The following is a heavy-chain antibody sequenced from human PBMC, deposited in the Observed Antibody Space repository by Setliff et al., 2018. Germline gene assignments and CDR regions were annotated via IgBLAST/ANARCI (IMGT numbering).Heavy chain of an antibody. CDR1: GGTFSSFA. D-gene: IGHD6-19*01. CDR3: ASDSRQWLEGGASGDMDI. J-gene: IGHJ6*02. CDR2: LIPFFGTT. V-gene: IGHV1-69*13. Sequence: SVKVSCKTSGGTFSSFAVSWVRQAPGQRPEWMGRLIPFFGTTIYAQKFQGRVTITADQSTSTVFMELNSLRSEDTAFYYCASDSRQWLEGGASGDMDIWGQGTAVTVSS.